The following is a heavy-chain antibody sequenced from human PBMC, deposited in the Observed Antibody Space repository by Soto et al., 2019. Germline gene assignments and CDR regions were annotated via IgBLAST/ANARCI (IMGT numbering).Heavy chain of an antibody. V-gene: IGHV3-11*01. CDR3: TTLAPNLVVPAAL. CDR2: ISSSGSTI. J-gene: IGHJ4*02. Sequence: PGGSLRLSCAASGFTFSDYYMSWIRQAPGKGLEWVSYISSSGSTIYYADSVKGRFTISRDNAKNSLYLQMNSLRAEDTAVYYCTTLAPNLVVPAALWGQGTLVTVSS. D-gene: IGHD2-2*01. CDR1: GFTFSDYY.